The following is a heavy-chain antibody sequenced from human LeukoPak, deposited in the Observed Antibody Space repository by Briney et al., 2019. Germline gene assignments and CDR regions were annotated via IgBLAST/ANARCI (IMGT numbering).Heavy chain of an antibody. CDR1: GFTFSSYW. J-gene: IGHJ6*03. D-gene: IGHD3-3*01. Sequence: PGGSLRLSCAASGFTFSSYWMSWVRQAPGKGLGWVSAMSGSGYYTYYVESVKGRFTISRDNSKNTLYLHMNSLRADDTAVYYCAKMEGQRLYDYCMDVWGRGTTVTVSS. CDR2: MSGSGYYT. CDR3: AKMEGQRLYDYCMDV. V-gene: IGHV3-23*01.